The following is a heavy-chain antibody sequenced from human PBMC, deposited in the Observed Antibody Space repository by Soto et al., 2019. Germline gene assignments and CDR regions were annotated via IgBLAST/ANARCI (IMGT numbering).Heavy chain of an antibody. D-gene: IGHD6-6*01. CDR1: GASISISNYY. J-gene: IGHJ4*02. V-gene: IGHV4-39*01. Sequence: PSETLSLTCTVSGASISISNYYWAWIRQPPGKGLEWIGSVYSSGNTFYTPSFYTPSLKSRVTISLDTSKNQFSLMLTSVTAADTAVYYCARRTGSSTYYFDYWGQGALVTVSS. CDR2: VYSSGNTFYTPS. CDR3: ARRTGSSTYYFDY.